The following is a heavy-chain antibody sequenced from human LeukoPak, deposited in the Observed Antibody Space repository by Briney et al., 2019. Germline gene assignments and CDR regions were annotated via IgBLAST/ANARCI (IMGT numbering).Heavy chain of an antibody. Sequence: PGGSLRLSCAASGFTFSSYAMSWVRQAPGKGLEWVSAISGSGGSTYYADSVKGRFTISRDNSKNTLYLQMNSLRAEDTAVYYCAKRRPIAAAGIFGGPDYWGQGTLVTVSS. CDR2: ISGSGGST. CDR3: AKRRPIAAAGIFGGPDY. D-gene: IGHD6-13*01. CDR1: GFTFSSYA. V-gene: IGHV3-23*01. J-gene: IGHJ4*02.